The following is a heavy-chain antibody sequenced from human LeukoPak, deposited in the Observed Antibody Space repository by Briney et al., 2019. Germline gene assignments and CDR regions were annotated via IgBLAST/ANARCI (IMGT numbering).Heavy chain of an antibody. Sequence: SETLSLTCAVSGGSISSGGYSGSWIRQPPGKGLEWIGYIYHSGSTYYNPSLRSRVTISVDRSKNQFSLKLSSVTAADTAVYYCARLTVTGESQHWGQGTLVTVSS. V-gene: IGHV4-30-2*01. CDR1: GGSISSGGYS. CDR3: ARLTVTGESQH. J-gene: IGHJ1*01. D-gene: IGHD4-17*01. CDR2: IYHSGST.